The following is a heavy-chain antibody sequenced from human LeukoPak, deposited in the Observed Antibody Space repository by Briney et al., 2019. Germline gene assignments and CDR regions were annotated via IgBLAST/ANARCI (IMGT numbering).Heavy chain of an antibody. V-gene: IGHV3-74*01. CDR2: IKGDGSST. J-gene: IGHJ6*02. CDR3: ARGNYHAMDV. CDR1: GFTFSNYW. Sequence: GGSLRLSWAASGFTFSNYWMHWVRQTPGEGLVCVSLIKGDGSSTTYADSVKGRFTISRDNAKNTVYLQMNSLRAEDTAVYYCARGNYHAMDVWGQGTTVTVSS.